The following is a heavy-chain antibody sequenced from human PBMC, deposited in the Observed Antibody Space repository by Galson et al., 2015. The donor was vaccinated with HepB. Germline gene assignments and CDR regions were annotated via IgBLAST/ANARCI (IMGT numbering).Heavy chain of an antibody. V-gene: IGHV2-5*02. J-gene: IGHJ4*02. Sequence: HALVKPTQTLTLTCTFSGFSLSTSGVAVGWIRQPPGRALESLALIYWDDGKDYSPSLKRRLSITKDPSGNQVVLTMTNMGPVDTATYYCVHRVYTTYGSTFDYWGQGILVTVSS. CDR3: VHRVYTTYGSTFDY. D-gene: IGHD1-26*01. CDR2: IYWDDGK. CDR1: GFSLSTSGVA.